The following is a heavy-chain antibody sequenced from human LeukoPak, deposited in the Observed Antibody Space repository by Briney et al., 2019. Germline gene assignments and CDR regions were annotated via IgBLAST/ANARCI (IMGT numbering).Heavy chain of an antibody. J-gene: IGHJ4*02. V-gene: IGHV3-48*03. D-gene: IGHD4-23*01. CDR2: ISSSGSTI. CDR1: GFTFSSYE. CDR3: AKGVTAVVTPGFDY. Sequence: PEGSLRLSCAASGFTFSSYEMNWVRQAPGKGLEWVSYISSSGSTIYYADSVKGRFTISRDNSKNTLYLQMNSLRAEDTAVYYCAKGVTAVVTPGFDYWGQGTLVTVSS.